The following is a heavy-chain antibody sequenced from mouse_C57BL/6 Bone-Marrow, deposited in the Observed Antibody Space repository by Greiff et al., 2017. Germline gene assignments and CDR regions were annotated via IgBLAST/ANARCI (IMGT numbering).Heavy chain of an antibody. J-gene: IGHJ2*01. CDR2: IDPSASYT. Sequence: QVQLQQPGAELVKPGASVKLSCKASGYTFTSYWMQWVKQRPGQGLEWIGEIDPSASYTNYNQKFKGKATLTVDTSSSTAYMQLSSLTSEDSAVYYGAREGLSYYYGSSWDYWGQGNTLTVSS. CDR3: AREGLSYYYGSSWDY. D-gene: IGHD1-1*01. CDR1: GYTFTSYW. V-gene: IGHV1-50*01.